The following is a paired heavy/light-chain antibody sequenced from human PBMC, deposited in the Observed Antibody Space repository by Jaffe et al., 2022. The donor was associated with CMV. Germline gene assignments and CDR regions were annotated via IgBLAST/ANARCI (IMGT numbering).Light chain of an antibody. CDR2: WAS. J-gene: IGKJ5*01. V-gene: IGKV4-1*01. CDR1: QSILYSSDNKNY. Sequence: DIVMTQSPDSLALSLGERATINCKSSQSILYSSDNKNYLAWYQQKPGQPPKLLIYWASTRESGVPDRFSGSGSGTDFTLTISSLQAEDVAIYYCQQYFSPPPITFGQGTRLEI. CDR3: QQYFSPPPIT.
Heavy chain of an antibody. Sequence: EVQLVESGGGLVQPGRSLRLSCATSGFTFDDYAMHWVRQAPGKGLEWVSGITWNSGSIGYEDSVKGRFTVSRDNARNSLHLQMNSLRIEDTAVYYCAKDLGANWGFTAIDYWGQGILVTVSS. J-gene: IGHJ4*02. CDR2: ITWNSGSI. V-gene: IGHV3-9*01. CDR3: AKDLGANWGFTAIDY. D-gene: IGHD7-27*01. CDR1: GFTFDDYA.